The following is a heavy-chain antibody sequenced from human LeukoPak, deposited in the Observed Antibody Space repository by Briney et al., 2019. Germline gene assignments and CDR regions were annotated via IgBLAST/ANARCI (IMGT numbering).Heavy chain of an antibody. J-gene: IGHJ4*02. Sequence: GGSLRLSCAVSGFTFVNAWMTWVRQAPGKGLEWVGRIKSKTDGGTTDYAAPVKGRFTISRDDSKNTLYLQMNSLKTDDTAVYYCTTDRYYDAAYTTWGQGTLVTVSS. CDR2: IKSKTDGGTT. D-gene: IGHD3-22*01. V-gene: IGHV3-15*01. CDR1: GFTFVNAW. CDR3: TTDRYYDAAYTT.